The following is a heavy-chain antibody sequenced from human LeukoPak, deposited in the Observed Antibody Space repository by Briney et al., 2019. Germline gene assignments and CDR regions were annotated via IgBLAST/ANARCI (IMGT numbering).Heavy chain of an antibody. Sequence: PGGSLRLSCSVSGLTFSYYAMNWVRQAPGKGLEWVAVISNDGSNQYYADSVKGRFTISRDNSKNTLYLQMNSLRAEDTAVYYCAREHSGPLHYWGQGTLVTVSS. CDR1: GLTFSYYA. CDR3: AREHSGPLHY. CDR2: ISNDGSNQ. D-gene: IGHD2-15*01. V-gene: IGHV3-30*04. J-gene: IGHJ4*02.